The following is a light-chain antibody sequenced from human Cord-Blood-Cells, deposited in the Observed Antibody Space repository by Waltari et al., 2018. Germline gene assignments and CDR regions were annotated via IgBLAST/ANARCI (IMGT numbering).Light chain of an antibody. Sequence: QSALTQPASVSGSPGQSITISCTRTSRDFGSYNLVSWYQQHPGKATKLMSYEGSKRPSGVSNRFSGSKSGNTASLTISGLQAEDEADYYCCSYAGSSTVFGGGTQLTVL. CDR1: SRDFGSYNL. V-gene: IGLV2-23*01. J-gene: IGLJ7*01. CDR2: EGS. CDR3: CSYAGSSTV.